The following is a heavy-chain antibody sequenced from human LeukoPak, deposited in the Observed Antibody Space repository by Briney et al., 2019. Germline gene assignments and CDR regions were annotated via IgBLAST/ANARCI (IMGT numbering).Heavy chain of an antibody. V-gene: IGHV3-48*03. CDR1: GFTFSSYE. D-gene: IGHD3-22*01. CDR2: ISSSGSTI. CDR3: ARGNYDSSGYYRDFDY. J-gene: IGHJ4*02. Sequence: GGSLRLSCAASGFTFSSYEMNWVRQAPGKGLEWVSYISSSGSTIYYADSVKGRFTISRDNAKNSLYLQMNSLRAEDTAVYYCARGNYDSSGYYRDFDYWGQGTLVTVSS.